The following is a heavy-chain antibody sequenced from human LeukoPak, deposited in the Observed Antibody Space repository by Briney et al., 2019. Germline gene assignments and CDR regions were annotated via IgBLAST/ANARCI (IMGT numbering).Heavy chain of an antibody. Sequence: ASVKVSCKLSGYTLTELSMHWVRQAPGKGLEWMGGFDPEDGETIYAQKFQGRVTMTEDTSTDTAYMELSSLRSEDTAVYYCATGDRYPKPRDTLYYYMDVWGKGTTVTVSS. V-gene: IGHV1-24*01. J-gene: IGHJ6*03. CDR1: GYTLTELS. CDR3: ATGDRYPKPRDTLYYYMDV. CDR2: FDPEDGET. D-gene: IGHD1-1*01.